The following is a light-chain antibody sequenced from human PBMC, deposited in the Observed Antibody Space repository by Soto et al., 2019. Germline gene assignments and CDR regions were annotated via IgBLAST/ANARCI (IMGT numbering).Light chain of an antibody. CDR3: SSYASVNSYV. CDR2: DVT. CDR1: SSDVGGYNY. V-gene: IGLV2-14*01. J-gene: IGLJ1*01. Sequence: QSALTQPASVSGSPGQSITISCTGTSSDVGGYNYVSWYQQHPGNAPKLIIYDVTNRPSGVSDRFSGSKSGNTASLTISGLQGEDEADYFCSSYASVNSYVFGTGTKLTVL.